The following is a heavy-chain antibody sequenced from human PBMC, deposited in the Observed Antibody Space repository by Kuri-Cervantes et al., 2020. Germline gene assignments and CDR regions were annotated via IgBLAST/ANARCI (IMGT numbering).Heavy chain of an antibody. CDR3: ARDLGYYYDFWSGYYTPRAGRMDV. J-gene: IGHJ6*04. D-gene: IGHD3-3*01. V-gene: IGHV3-48*03. CDR2: ISSSGSTI. Sequence: GGSLRLSCAASGFTFSSYAMSWVRQAPGKGLEWVSYISSSGSTIYYADSVKGRFTISRDNAKNSLYLQMNSLRAEDTAVYYCARDLGYYYDFWSGYYTPRAGRMDVWGKGTTVTVSS. CDR1: GFTFSSYA.